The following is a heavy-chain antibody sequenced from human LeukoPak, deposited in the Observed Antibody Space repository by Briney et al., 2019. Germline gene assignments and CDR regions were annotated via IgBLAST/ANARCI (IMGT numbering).Heavy chain of an antibody. Sequence: PGGSLRLSCAASGFTFNYAWMNWVRQAPGEGLEWVSVITGSGGFTQYADSVKGRFTISRDNSKNTVYLQMNSLRVEDTALYYCVRSLDYWGQGTLVTVSS. V-gene: IGHV3-23*01. J-gene: IGHJ4*02. CDR2: ITGSGGFT. CDR3: VRSLDY. CDR1: GFTFNYAW.